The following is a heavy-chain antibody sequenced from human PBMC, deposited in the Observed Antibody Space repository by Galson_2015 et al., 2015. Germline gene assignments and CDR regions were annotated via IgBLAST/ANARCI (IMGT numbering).Heavy chain of an antibody. D-gene: IGHD4-23*01. Sequence: SLRLSCAASGFTFTSYAMQWVRQAPGKGLEYVSAISGDGVRTSYANSVKGRFTISRDNPKNTLYLQMGSLRADDMAMYYCARDDYGGSSGFWGQGTLVTVSS. V-gene: IGHV3-64*01. CDR2: ISGDGVRT. CDR3: ARDDYGGSSGF. CDR1: GFTFTSYA. J-gene: IGHJ4*02.